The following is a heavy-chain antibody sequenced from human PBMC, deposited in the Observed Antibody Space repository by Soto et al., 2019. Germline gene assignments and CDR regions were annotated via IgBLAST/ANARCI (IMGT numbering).Heavy chain of an antibody. CDR3: TTDSDTAMAFDY. CDR1: GFTFSNAW. V-gene: IGHV3-15*07. Sequence: EVQLVESGGGLVKPGGSLRLSCAASGFTFSNAWMNWVRQAPGKGLEWVGRIKSKTDGGTTDYAAPVKGRFTISRDDSKNTQYLQMNSLKSEDTAVYYCTTDSDTAMAFDYWGQGTLVTVSS. J-gene: IGHJ4*02. CDR2: IKSKTDGGTT. D-gene: IGHD5-18*01.